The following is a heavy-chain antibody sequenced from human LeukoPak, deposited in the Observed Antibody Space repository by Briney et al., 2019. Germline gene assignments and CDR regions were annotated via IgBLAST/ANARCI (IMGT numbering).Heavy chain of an antibody. V-gene: IGHV3-23*01. D-gene: IGHD3-22*01. CDR1: GFAFSNNA. J-gene: IGHJ4*02. CDR3: ASSYCSSAYYPFDY. CDR2: INDNGGST. Sequence: GGSLRLSCVASGFAFSNNAMSWVRQAPGKGLEWVGLINDNGGSTNYADSVNVRFTISRDNSKNTLYLQMNTLRAEYTAIYYCASSYCSSAYYPFDYWGQGTQVTVFS.